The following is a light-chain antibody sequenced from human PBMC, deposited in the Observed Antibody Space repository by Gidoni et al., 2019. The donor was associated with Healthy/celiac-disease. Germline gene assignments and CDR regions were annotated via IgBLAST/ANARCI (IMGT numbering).Light chain of an antibody. V-gene: IGKV3-11*01. Sequence: EIVLTQSPATLSLSPGERATLSCRASQSVSSYLAWYQQKPGQAPRLLIYDASHRATGIPARFRCRWSGTDFTLTIRSLEPEDFAVYYCPQRSHWPPLTFGGGTKVEIQ. CDR1: QSVSSY. CDR3: PQRSHWPPLT. J-gene: IGKJ4*01. CDR2: DAS.